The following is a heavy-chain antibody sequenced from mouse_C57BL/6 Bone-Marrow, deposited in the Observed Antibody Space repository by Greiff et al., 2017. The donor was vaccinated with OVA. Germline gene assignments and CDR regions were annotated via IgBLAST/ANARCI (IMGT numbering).Heavy chain of an antibody. D-gene: IGHD2-4*01. V-gene: IGHV1-50*01. Sequence: QVQLKQPGAELVKPGASVKLSCKASGYTFTSYWMQWVKQRPGQGLEWIGEIDPSDSYTNYNQKFKGKATLTVDTSSSSAYMQLSSLTSEDSAVYYCARQGGDYEGYWYFDVWGTGTTVTVSS. CDR2: IDPSDSYT. J-gene: IGHJ1*03. CDR1: GYTFTSYW. CDR3: ARQGGDYEGYWYFDV.